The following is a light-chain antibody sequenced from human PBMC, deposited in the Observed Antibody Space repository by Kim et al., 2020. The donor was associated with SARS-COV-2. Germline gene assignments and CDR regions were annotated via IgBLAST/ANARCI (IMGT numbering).Light chain of an antibody. CDR3: NSRDSSGNHWV. Sequence: SSELTQDPAVSVALGQTVRITCQGDSLRSYYASWYQQKPGQAPVLVIYGKNNRLSGIPDRFSGSSSGNTASLTIPRAQAEDEAEYYCNSRDSSGNHWVFC. CDR2: GKN. J-gene: IGLJ3*02. CDR1: SLRSYY. V-gene: IGLV3-19*01.